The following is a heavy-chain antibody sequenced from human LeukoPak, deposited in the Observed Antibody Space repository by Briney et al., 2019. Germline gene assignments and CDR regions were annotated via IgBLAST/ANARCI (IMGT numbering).Heavy chain of an antibody. J-gene: IGHJ4*02. CDR2: INWNGYRT. CDR3: AKADSGSYYGLGDYFDY. Sequence: PGGSLRLSCAASGFTFDDYGMSWVRHAPGKGLEGDSGINWNGYRTTYEDSVKGRFTITRDNSKNTLYLQMNSLRAEDTAVYYCAKADSGSYYGLGDYFDYWGQGTLVTVSS. CDR1: GFTFDDYG. V-gene: IGHV3-20*04. D-gene: IGHD1-26*01.